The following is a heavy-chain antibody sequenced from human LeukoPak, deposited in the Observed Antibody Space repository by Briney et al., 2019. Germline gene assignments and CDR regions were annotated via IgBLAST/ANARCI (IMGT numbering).Heavy chain of an antibody. J-gene: IGHJ4*02. D-gene: IGHD2-2*01. CDR3: TSSTSCPDY. CDR2: IRSKANSYAT. V-gene: IGHV3-73*01. Sequence: GGSLKLSCAASGFTFSGSAMHWVRQASGKGLEWVGRIRSKANSYATAYAASVKGRFTISRDDPKNTAYLQMDSLKTEDTAVYYCTSSTSCPDYWSQGTLVTVSS. CDR1: GFTFSGSA.